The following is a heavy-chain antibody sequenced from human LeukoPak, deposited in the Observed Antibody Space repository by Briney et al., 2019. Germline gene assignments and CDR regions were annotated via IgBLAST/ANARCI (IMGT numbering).Heavy chain of an antibody. V-gene: IGHV1-58*02. CDR3: AADSYYDSSGLGDY. Sequence: SVKVSCKASGFTFTSSAMQWVRQARGQRLEWIGWIVVGSGNTNYAQRFQERVAITRDMSTSTAYMELSSLRSEDTAVYYCAADSYYDSSGLGDYWGQGTLVTVSS. CDR1: GFTFTSSA. CDR2: IVVGSGNT. D-gene: IGHD3-22*01. J-gene: IGHJ4*02.